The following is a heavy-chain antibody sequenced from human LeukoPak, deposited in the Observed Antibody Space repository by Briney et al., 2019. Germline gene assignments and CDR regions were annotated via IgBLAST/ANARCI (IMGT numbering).Heavy chain of an antibody. V-gene: IGHV3-15*01. CDR1: GAFAFSNFA. CDR3: TTVFGVVTAENPFDY. CDR2: IKSKTDGGTT. Sequence: GQSLRLSCAASGAFAFSNFAMHWVRQAPGKGLEWVGRIKSKTDGGTTDYAAPVKGRFTISRDDSKNTLYLQMNSLKTEDTAVYYCTTVFGVVTAENPFDYWGQGTLVTVSS. D-gene: IGHD2-21*02. J-gene: IGHJ4*02.